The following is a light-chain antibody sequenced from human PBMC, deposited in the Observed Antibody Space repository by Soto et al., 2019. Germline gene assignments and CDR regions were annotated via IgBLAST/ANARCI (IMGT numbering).Light chain of an antibody. V-gene: IGLV2-14*01. CDR1: SSDVGGYNY. CDR3: SSYTRSSTEGVV. J-gene: IGLJ2*01. CDR2: DVS. Sequence: QSALTQPSSVSGSPGQSITISCTGTSSDVGGYNYVSWYQQHPGKAPKLMIYDVSNRHSGVSNRFSGSKSGNPASLPISGRQAEEAADYDCSSYTRSSTEGVVFGGGTQLTVL.